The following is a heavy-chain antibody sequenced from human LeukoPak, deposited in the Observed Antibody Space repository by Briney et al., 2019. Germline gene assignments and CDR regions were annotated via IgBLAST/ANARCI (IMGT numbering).Heavy chain of an antibody. V-gene: IGHV4-59*01. D-gene: IGHD5-12*01. J-gene: IGHJ4*02. CDR2: IYYSGST. CDR3: ARWGSGHDFGYLDY. Sequence: SETLSLTCTVSGGSISSYYWSWIRQPPGKGLEWIGYIYYSGSTNYNPSLKSRVTISVDTSKNQFSLKLSSVTAADTAVYYCARWGSGHDFGYLDYWGQGTLVTVSS. CDR1: GGSISSYY.